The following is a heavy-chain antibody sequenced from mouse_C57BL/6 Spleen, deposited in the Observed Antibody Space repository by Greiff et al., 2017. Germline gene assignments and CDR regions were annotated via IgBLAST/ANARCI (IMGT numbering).Heavy chain of an antibody. D-gene: IGHD3-1*01. V-gene: IGHV1-7*01. CDR3: ARPGRATLAMDY. CDR1: GYTFTSYW. CDR2: INPSSGST. J-gene: IGHJ4*01. Sequence: QVQLQQSGAELAKPGASVKLSCKASGYTFTSYWMHWVKQRPGQGLEWIGYINPSSGSTKYNQKFKAKATLTADQSSSPAYMQLSRLPYEDAAVYDCARPGRATLAMDYGGRGTSVSVS.